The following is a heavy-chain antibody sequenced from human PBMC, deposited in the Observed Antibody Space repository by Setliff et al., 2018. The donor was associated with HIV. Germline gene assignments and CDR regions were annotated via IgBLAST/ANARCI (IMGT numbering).Heavy chain of an antibody. D-gene: IGHD3-16*01. J-gene: IGHJ5*02. CDR3: TGFAWGMNWFDP. CDR2: IYYSGST. V-gene: IGHV4-39*01. CDR1: GGSISSSSYY. Sequence: SETLSLTCTVSGGSISSSSYYWGWIRQPPGKGLEWIGSIYYSGSTYYNPSLKSRVTISVDTSKNQFSLKLSSVTAADTAVYYCTGFAWGMNWFDPWGQGTLVTVSS.